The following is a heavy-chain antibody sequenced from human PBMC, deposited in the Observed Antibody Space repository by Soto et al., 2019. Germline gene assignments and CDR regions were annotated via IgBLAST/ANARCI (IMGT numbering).Heavy chain of an antibody. D-gene: IGHD7-27*01. J-gene: IGHJ4*01. CDR1: GGSMRNVN. Sequence: PSETLSLTCTASGGSMRNVNWSWVRQPPGKRLEWVGFIFHSGNAKYNPALKNRVTISIDTSKCQYSVSLDCVTAADTAVYFCAIAHPPNLPFDYWGLGTLVTVSS. CDR2: IFHSGNA. CDR3: AIAHPPNLPFDY. V-gene: IGHV4-59*03.